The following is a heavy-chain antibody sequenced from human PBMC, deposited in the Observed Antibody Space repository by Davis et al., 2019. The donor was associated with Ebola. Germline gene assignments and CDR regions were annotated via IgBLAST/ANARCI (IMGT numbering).Heavy chain of an antibody. V-gene: IGHV5-10-1*01. CDR2: IDPSDSYT. CDR3: ARQYYYYYGMDV. J-gene: IGHJ6*02. CDR1: RYDFSTYW. Sequence: GESLKISCKGSRYDFSTYWIGWVRQKPGKGLEWMGRIDPSDSYTNYSPSFQGHVTISADKSISTAYLQWSSLKASDTAMYYCARQYYYYYGMDVWGQGTTVTVSS.